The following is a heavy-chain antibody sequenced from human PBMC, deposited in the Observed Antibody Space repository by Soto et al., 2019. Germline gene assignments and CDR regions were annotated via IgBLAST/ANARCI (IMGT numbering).Heavy chain of an antibody. V-gene: IGHV4-31*03. D-gene: IGHD5-12*01. Sequence: SETLSLTCTVSGGSISSSSYYWGWIRQHPGKGLEWIGCIYYSGSTYYNPSLKSRVTISVDTSKNQFSLKLSSVTAADTAVYYCARFAPATHWFDPWGQGTLVTVSS. CDR2: IYYSGST. J-gene: IGHJ5*02. CDR1: GGSISSSSYY. CDR3: ARFAPATHWFDP.